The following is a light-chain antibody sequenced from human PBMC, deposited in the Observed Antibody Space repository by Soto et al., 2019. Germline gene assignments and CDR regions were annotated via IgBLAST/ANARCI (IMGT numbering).Light chain of an antibody. V-gene: IGLV2-23*02. CDR1: SSDVGNYNL. CDR2: DVS. J-gene: IGLJ1*01. Sequence: QSVLTQPASVSGSPGQSITISCTGTSSDVGNYNLVSWYQQHPGKAPKLIIFDVSKRPSGVPNRFSGSKSGNTASLTISGLRAEDEADYYCCSYVGRNTYVFGTGTKLTVL. CDR3: CSYVGRNTYV.